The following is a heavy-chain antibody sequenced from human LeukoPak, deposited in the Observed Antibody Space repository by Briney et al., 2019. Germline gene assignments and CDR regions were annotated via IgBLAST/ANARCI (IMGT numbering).Heavy chain of an antibody. J-gene: IGHJ4*02. Sequence: TSETLSLTCTVSGGSISSDYWTWIRQPPGKGLEWIGYIYYSGTGNYNPSLQSRVTLSVDTSKNQFSLKLSSVTAADTAVYYCARVRDYYDRSGYSGLFDYWGQGRLVSVPS. V-gene: IGHV4-59*01. CDR3: ARVRDYYDRSGYSGLFDY. CDR1: GGSISSDY. D-gene: IGHD3-22*01. CDR2: IYYSGTG.